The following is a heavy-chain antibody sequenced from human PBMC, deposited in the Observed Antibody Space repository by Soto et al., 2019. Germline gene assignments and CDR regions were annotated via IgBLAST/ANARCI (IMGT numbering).Heavy chain of an antibody. Sequence: PSETLSLTCTVSGGSISSGDYYWSWIRQPPGKGLEWIGYIYYSGSTYYNPSLKSRVTISVDTSKNQFSLKLSPVTAADTAVYYCARHDVSYGQYNWFDPWGQGTLVTVSS. V-gene: IGHV4-30-4*01. CDR3: ARHDVSYGQYNWFDP. D-gene: IGHD5-18*01. CDR1: GGSISSGDYY. CDR2: IYYSGST. J-gene: IGHJ5*02.